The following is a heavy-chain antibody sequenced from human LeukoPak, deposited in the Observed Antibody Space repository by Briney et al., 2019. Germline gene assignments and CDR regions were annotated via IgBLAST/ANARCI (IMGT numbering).Heavy chain of an antibody. CDR1: GYTFTSYG. CDR2: ISAYNGAT. CDR3: SRDCRSGPSYFAH. D-gene: IGHD6-25*01. Sequence: ASVKVSCKASGYTFTSYGISWVRQAPGQGLEWMGWISAYNGATNYAQKFQGRVTITTDTSTSTPYMDLSSLRSDATAVLYCSRDCRSGPSYFAHWGQGTLVTVSA. V-gene: IGHV1-18*01. J-gene: IGHJ4*02.